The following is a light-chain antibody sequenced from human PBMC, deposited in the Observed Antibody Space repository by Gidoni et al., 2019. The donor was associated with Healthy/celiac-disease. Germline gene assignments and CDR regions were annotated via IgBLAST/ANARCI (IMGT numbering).Light chain of an antibody. CDR2: DIS. J-gene: IGKJ2*01. V-gene: IGKV1-5*01. CDR1: QSISSW. Sequence: DIQMTQSPSTLSASVGDRVTITCRASQSISSWLAWYQQKPGKAPKLLIYDISSLESGVPSRFSGSGSGTEFTLTISSLQPDDFATYYCQQYNSYPGYTFGQGTKLEIK. CDR3: QQYNSYPGYT.